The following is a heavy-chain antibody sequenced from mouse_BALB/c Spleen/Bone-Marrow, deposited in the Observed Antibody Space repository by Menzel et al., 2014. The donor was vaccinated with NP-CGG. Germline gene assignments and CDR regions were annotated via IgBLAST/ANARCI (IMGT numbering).Heavy chain of an antibody. V-gene: IGHV1-80*01. CDR1: GYAFSNNW. CDR3: HYFGSDYYVMDY. Sequence: QVQLQQSGAEMVRPGSSVKISCKASGYAFSNNWMNWMKQRPGQGLEWIGQIYPGDGDTNYNGKFKGKATLTADKSSSIAYMQLSSLTSEDSAVDFCHYFGSDYYVMDYWGQGTSVTVSS. CDR2: IYPGDGDT. J-gene: IGHJ4*01. D-gene: IGHD1-1*01.